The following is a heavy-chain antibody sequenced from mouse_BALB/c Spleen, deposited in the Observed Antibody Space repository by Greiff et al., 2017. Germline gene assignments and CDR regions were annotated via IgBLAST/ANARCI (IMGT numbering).Heavy chain of an antibody. CDR3: ARASGNSYAMDY. V-gene: IGHV5-6-3*01. J-gene: IGHJ4*01. CDR2: INSNGGST. D-gene: IGHD2-1*01. Sequence: EVQGVESGGGLVQPGGSLKLSCAASGFTFSSYGMSWVRQTPDKRLELVATINSNGGSTYYPDSVKGRFTISRDNAKNTLYLQMSSLKSEDTAMYYCARASGNSYAMDYWGQGTSVTVSS. CDR1: GFTFSSYG.